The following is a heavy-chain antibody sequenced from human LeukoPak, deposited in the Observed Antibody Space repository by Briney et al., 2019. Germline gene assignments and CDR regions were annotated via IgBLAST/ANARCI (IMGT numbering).Heavy chain of an antibody. CDR3: ARDGGYYDILTGYYEDAFDI. D-gene: IGHD3-9*01. CDR2: MNPNSGNT. CDR1: GYTFTSYD. V-gene: IGHV1-8*01. Sequence: ASVKVSCKASGYTFTSYDINWVRQATGQALEWMGWMNPNSGNTGYAQKFQGRVTMTRNTSINTAYMEVSSLRSDDTAVYYCARDGGYYDILTGYYEDAFDIWGQGTMVTVSS. J-gene: IGHJ3*02.